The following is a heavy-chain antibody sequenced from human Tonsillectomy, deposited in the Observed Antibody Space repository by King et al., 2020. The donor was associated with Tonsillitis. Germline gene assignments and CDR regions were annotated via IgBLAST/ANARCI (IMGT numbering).Heavy chain of an antibody. D-gene: IGHD3-16*01. CDR1: GFTFSSYW. J-gene: IGHJ4*02. Sequence: VQLVESGGGLVQPGGSLRLSCAASGFTFSSYWMSWVRQAPGKGLEWVANIKQNGGETYYVDSVKGRFTISRDNAKNSLYLQMNSLRAEDTAVYYCARLGDYFDNVWGSSSEHYFDYWGQGTLVTVSS. CDR2: IKQNGGET. V-gene: IGHV3-7*01. CDR3: ARLGDYFDNVWGSSSEHYFDY.